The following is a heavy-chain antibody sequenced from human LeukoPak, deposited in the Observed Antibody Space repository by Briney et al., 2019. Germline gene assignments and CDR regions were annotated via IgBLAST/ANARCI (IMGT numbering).Heavy chain of an antibody. CDR2: ISYDGSNK. CDR3: AKDLSLHHPYYFDY. CDR1: GFTFSRYQ. Sequence: PGGSLRLSCAASGFTFSRYQMTWGRQAPGEGLEWVAVISYDGSNKYYADSVKGRFTISRDNSKNTLYLQMNSLRAEDTAVYYCAKDLSLHHPYYFDYWGQGTLVTVSS. V-gene: IGHV3-30*18. D-gene: IGHD1-14*01. J-gene: IGHJ4*02.